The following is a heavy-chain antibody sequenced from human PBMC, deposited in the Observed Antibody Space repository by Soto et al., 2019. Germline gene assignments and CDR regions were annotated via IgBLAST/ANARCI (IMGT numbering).Heavy chain of an antibody. CDR3: ARFRDVFYYGSGSSYYMDV. J-gene: IGHJ6*03. CDR1: GGSFSGYY. Sequence: SETLSLTCAVYGGSFSGYYWSWIRQPPGKGLEWIGEINHSGSTNYNPSLKSRVTISVDTSKNQFSLKLSSVTAADTAVYYCARFRDVFYYGSGSSYYMDVWGKGTTVTVSS. V-gene: IGHV4-34*01. D-gene: IGHD3-10*01. CDR2: INHSGST.